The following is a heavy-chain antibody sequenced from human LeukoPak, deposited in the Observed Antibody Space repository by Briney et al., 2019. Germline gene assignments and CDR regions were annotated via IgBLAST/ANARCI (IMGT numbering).Heavy chain of an antibody. CDR2: IYPGDSDT. CDR1: GSSFTSYW. V-gene: IGHV5-51*01. CDR3: ARRVTMVRGVTAFDY. J-gene: IGHJ4*02. D-gene: IGHD3-10*01. Sequence: GGSLEISWKGSGSSFTSYWIGWVRQLPGKGLEWMGIIYPGDSDTRYSPSFQGQVTISADKSISTAYLQWSSLKASDTAMYYCARRVTMVRGVTAFDYWGQGTLVTVSS.